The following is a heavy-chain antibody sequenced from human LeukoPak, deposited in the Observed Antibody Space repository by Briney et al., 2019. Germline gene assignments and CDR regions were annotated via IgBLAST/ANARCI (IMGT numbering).Heavy chain of an antibody. V-gene: IGHV3-30*03. Sequence: GGSLRLSCAASGFTFSSYGIHWVRQAPGKGLEWVAVISYDGSNKYYADSVKGRFTISRDNSKNTLYLQMDSLRAGDTAVYYCARAKDGTNILDYWGQGTLVTVSS. J-gene: IGHJ4*02. CDR3: ARAKDGTNILDY. D-gene: IGHD5-24*01. CDR2: ISYDGSNK. CDR1: GFTFSSYG.